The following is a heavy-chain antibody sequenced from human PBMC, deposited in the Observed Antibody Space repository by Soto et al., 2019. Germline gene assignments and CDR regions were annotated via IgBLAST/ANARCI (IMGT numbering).Heavy chain of an antibody. CDR2: INGRGNYI. CDR3: VREDGKVGTNSAFDY. Sequence: GGSLRLSCASSGFTFSTYTMNWVRQAPGKGLEWVSSINGRGNYIYYAESVKGRFTISRDNAKNSLYLQMDRLRAEDTALYYCVREDGKVGTNSAFDYWGRGALVTVSS. J-gene: IGHJ4*02. CDR1: GFTFSTYT. V-gene: IGHV3-21*01. D-gene: IGHD1-26*01.